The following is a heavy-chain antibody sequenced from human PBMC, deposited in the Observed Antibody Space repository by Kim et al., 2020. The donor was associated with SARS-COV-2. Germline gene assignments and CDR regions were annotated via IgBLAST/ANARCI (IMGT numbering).Heavy chain of an antibody. Sequence: GGSLRLSCAASGFTFSSYAMSWVRQAPGKGLEWVSAISGSGGSTYYADSVRGRFTISRDNSKNTLYLQMNSLRAEDTAVYYCAKTLGSWYGGGYWGQGTLVTVSS. D-gene: IGHD6-13*01. CDR3: AKTLGSWYGGGY. CDR1: GFTFSSYA. CDR2: ISGSGGST. J-gene: IGHJ4*02. V-gene: IGHV3-23*01.